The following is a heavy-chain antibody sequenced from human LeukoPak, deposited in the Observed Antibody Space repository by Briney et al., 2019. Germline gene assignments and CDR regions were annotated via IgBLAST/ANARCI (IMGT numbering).Heavy chain of an antibody. Sequence: EASVKVSCKASGYTFTGYYIHWVRQAPAQGLEWMGWINPNSGGTNYAQKFQGRVTMTRDTSISTAYMELSRLRSDDTAVYYCARGDGSYYDSSGYSFDYWGQGTLVTVSS. CDR2: INPNSGGT. J-gene: IGHJ4*02. CDR1: GYTFTGYY. CDR3: ARGDGSYYDSSGYSFDY. V-gene: IGHV1-2*02. D-gene: IGHD3-22*01.